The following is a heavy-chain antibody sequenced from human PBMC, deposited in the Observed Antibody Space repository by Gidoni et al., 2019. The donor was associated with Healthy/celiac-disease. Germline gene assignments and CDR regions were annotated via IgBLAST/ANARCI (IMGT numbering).Heavy chain of an antibody. CDR2: IYYSGST. Sequence: LQESGPGLVKPSPTLSLTCTVSGGLISSGCYYWRWIRQHPGKGREWIGYIYYSGSTYYNPSLKSRVTISLDTYKKQFSLKLRSVTAADTAVYYCARDQYCGGDCYAFDIWGQGTMVTVSS. CDR1: GGLISSGCYY. CDR3: ARDQYCGGDCYAFDI. V-gene: IGHV4-31*03. D-gene: IGHD2-21*02. J-gene: IGHJ3*02.